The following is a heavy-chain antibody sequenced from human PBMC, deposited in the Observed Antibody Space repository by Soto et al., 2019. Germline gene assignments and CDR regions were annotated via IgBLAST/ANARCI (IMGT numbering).Heavy chain of an antibody. CDR2: IYYSGST. D-gene: IGHD6-19*01. CDR1: GGSISSTNYY. CDR3: ARALLSISGRPGGVDF. V-gene: IGHV4-39*01. Sequence: SETLSLTCTVSGGSISSTNYYWGWIRQPPGKGLEWIGNIYYSGSTYYNPSLKSRVTISIDTSKNQFSLHLSSVTAADTAVYYCARALLSISGRPGGVDFWGQGTLVTASS. J-gene: IGHJ4*02.